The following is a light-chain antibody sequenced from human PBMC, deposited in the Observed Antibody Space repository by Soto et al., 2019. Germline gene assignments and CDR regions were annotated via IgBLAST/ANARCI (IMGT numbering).Light chain of an antibody. V-gene: IGKV1-5*03. CDR1: QSISGW. J-gene: IGKJ1*01. CDR2: KAS. Sequence: DIHMTQSPSTLSASVGDRVTITCRASQSISGWLAWFQQKPGKAPKLLIYKASTLESGVPSRFSGSGSGTEFTLTICSLHPDDFATYYCQQYNTYWTFGQGTKVEIK. CDR3: QQYNTYWT.